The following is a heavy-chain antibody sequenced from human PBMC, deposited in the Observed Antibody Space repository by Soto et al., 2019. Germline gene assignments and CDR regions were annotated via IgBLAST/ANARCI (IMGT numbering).Heavy chain of an antibody. CDR2: ISYDGSNK. CDR3: ARESYSSSWYPRGSWYFDL. V-gene: IGHV3-30-3*01. Sequence: GGSLRLSCAASGFTFSSYAMHWDRQAPGKGLEWVAVISYDGSNKYYADSVKGRFTISRDNSKNTLYLQMNSLRAEDTAVYYCARESYSSSWYPRGSWYFDLWGRGTLVTVSS. J-gene: IGHJ2*01. D-gene: IGHD6-13*01. CDR1: GFTFSSYA.